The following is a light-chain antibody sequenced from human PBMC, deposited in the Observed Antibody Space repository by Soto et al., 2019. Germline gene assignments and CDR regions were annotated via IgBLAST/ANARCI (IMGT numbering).Light chain of an antibody. CDR3: QQYGSSHGT. J-gene: IGKJ4*01. CDR2: GAS. Sequence: EIVLTQSPGTLSLSPGERATLSCRASQSVSSSYLAWYQQKPGQAPRLLIYGASSRATGIPDRFSGSGSGTDFTLTISRLEPEDVAVYYCQQYGSSHGTFGGGTKVEIK. V-gene: IGKV3-20*01. CDR1: QSVSSSY.